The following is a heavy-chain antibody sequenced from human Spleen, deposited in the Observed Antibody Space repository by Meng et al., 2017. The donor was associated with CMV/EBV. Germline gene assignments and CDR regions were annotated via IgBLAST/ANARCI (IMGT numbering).Heavy chain of an antibody. D-gene: IGHD3-16*01. Sequence: GPSQGSGPGLVKPSQILSLTCTGSGGSISSGDYYWSWIRQPPGKGLEWIGYIYYSGSTYYNPSLKSRVTISVDTSKNQFSLKLSSVTAADTAVYYCARAPIMITFGEVDYWGQGTLVTVSS. CDR1: GGSISSGDYY. CDR2: IYYSGST. V-gene: IGHV4-30-4*08. J-gene: IGHJ4*02. CDR3: ARAPIMITFGEVDY.